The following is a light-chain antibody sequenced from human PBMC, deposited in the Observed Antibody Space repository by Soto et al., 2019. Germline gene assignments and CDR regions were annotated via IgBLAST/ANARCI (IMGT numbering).Light chain of an antibody. CDR1: SSNRGNHY. V-gene: IGLV1-47*01. CDR3: AIWDDRLSGL. J-gene: IGLJ2*01. CDR2: RNN. Sequence: QPVLTQPPSASGTPGQRVTSSCSASSSNRGNHYVYWYQQVPGTPPKLLIYRNNQRPSGVPDRFSGSRSGTSASLAISGLRSEDEADYYCAIWDDRLSGLFGGGTKLTVL.